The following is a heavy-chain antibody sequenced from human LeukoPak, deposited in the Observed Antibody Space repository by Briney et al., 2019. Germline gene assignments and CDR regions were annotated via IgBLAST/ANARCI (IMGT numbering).Heavy chain of an antibody. V-gene: IGHV3-30*04. Sequence: PGRSLRLSCAASGFTFSSYAMHWVRQAPGKGLEWVAVISYDGSNKYYADSVKGRFTISRDNSKNTLYLQMSSLRSEDTAVYYCARDSTYYYDNSGYGAFDIWGQGTMVIVSS. D-gene: IGHD3-22*01. CDR1: GFTFSSYA. J-gene: IGHJ3*02. CDR2: ISYDGSNK. CDR3: ARDSTYYYDNSGYGAFDI.